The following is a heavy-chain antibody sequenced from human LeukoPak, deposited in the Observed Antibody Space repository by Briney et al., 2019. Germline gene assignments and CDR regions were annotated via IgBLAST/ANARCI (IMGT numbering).Heavy chain of an antibody. D-gene: IGHD6-19*01. CDR2: ISGSGGST. V-gene: IGHV3-23*01. J-gene: IGHJ4*02. CDR1: GFTFSSYA. CDR3: AKDRGYSSGWYGTSINDY. Sequence: GGSLRLSCAASGFTFSSYAMSWVRQAPGKGLEWVSAISGSGGSTYYADSVKGRFTISRDNSKNKLYLQMNSLRAEDTAVYYCAKDRGYSSGWYGTSINDYWGQGTLVTASS.